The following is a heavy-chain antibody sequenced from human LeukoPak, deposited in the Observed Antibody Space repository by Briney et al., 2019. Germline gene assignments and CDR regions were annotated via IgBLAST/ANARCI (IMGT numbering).Heavy chain of an antibody. J-gene: IGHJ5*02. CDR2: IKKDGSPN. CDR1: GFTFSNYA. D-gene: IGHD2-21*01. CDR3: ARDRGGEKWFDP. V-gene: IGHV3-7*01. Sequence: QSGGSLRLSCAASGFTFSNYAMSWVRQAPGKGLEWVANIKKDGSPNYYVDSVKGRFTISRDNAKNSLYLQMNSLRAEDTAVYYCARDRGGEKWFDPWGQGTLVTVSS.